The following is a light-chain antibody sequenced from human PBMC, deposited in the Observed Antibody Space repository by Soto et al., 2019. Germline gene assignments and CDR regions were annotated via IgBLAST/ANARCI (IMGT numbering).Light chain of an antibody. CDR3: QVWDRTSDHYV. CDR1: NIGSKG. V-gene: IGLV3-21*02. J-gene: IGLJ1*01. Sequence: SYELTQPPSVSVAPGQTARITCGGNNIGSKGVHWYQQKAGQAPVLVVYHDSDRPSGIPERFTGANSGNTATLTISRVEAGDEADYYFQVWDRTSDHYVFGTGTQLTVL. CDR2: HDS.